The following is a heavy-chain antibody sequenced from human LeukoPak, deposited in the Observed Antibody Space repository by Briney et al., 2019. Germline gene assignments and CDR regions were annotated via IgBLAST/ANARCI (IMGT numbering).Heavy chain of an antibody. J-gene: IGHJ4*02. V-gene: IGHV1-46*01. CDR3: ARAPYTTYYYDSSGYYPLDY. D-gene: IGHD3-22*01. Sequence: ASVKVSCKASGYTFTSYYMHWVRQAPGQGLEWMGLINPSGGSTSYAQKFQGRVTMTRDTSTSTVYMELSSLRSEDTAVYYCARAPYTTYYYDSSGYYPLDYWGQGTLVTVSS. CDR2: INPSGGST. CDR1: GYTFTSYY.